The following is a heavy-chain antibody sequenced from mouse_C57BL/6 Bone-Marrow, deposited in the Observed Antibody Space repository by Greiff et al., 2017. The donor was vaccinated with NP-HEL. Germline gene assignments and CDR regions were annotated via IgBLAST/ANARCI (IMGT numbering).Heavy chain of an antibody. D-gene: IGHD2-4*01. CDR3: ASPYDYDVAWFAY. Sequence: EVKLVESGGDLVKPGGSLKLSCAASGFTFSSYGMSWVRQTPDKRLDWVATISSGGSSTYYPDSVKGRFTISRDNAKNTLYLQMSSLKSEDTAMYYCASPYDYDVAWFAYWGQGTLVTVSA. CDR1: GFTFSSYG. J-gene: IGHJ3*01. V-gene: IGHV5-6*01. CDR2: ISSGGSST.